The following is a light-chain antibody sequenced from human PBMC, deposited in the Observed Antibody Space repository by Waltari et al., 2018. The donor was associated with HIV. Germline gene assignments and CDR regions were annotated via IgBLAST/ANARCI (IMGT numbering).Light chain of an antibody. J-gene: IGKJ1*01. CDR1: QSISNN. CDR2: GAS. CDR3: QQYNNWPT. V-gene: IGKV3-15*01. Sequence: EIVMTQSPATLSVSPGERATVSCRASQSISNNLAWYQQIPGQAPRLLIYGASTRATGIPARFSGSGSGTEFALTINSLQSEDFAVYDCQQYNNWPTFGQGNKVEIK.